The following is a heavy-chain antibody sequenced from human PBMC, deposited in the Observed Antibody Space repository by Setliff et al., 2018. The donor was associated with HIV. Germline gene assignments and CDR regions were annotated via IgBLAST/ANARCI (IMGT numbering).Heavy chain of an antibody. V-gene: IGHV4-34*01. CDR2: INHSGST. CDR3: ARVVGTRAVDY. J-gene: IGHJ4*02. Sequence: LSLTCAVYGGSFSGYYWSWIRQPPGKGLEWIGEINHSGSTNYNPSLKSRFTISVDTSKNQFSLKLSSVTAADTAVYYCARVVGTRAVDYWGQGTLVTVSS. D-gene: IGHD2-21*02. CDR1: GGSFSGYY.